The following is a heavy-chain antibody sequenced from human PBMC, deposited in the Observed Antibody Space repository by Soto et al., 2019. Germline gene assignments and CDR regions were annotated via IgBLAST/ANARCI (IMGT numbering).Heavy chain of an antibody. J-gene: IGHJ5*02. CDR1: GGSIGSTTYY. CDR3: ARSPYYDFWSGPAGWLDP. V-gene: IGHV4-39*01. D-gene: IGHD3-3*01. CDR2: ISYSGST. Sequence: PSETLSLTCTVSGGSIGSTTYYWAWIRQPPGKGLEWIGTISYSGSTYYNPSLKRRVTISVDTSKNQFSLKLISVTAADTAVYYCARSPYYDFWSGPAGWLDPPGQGTLVTVSS.